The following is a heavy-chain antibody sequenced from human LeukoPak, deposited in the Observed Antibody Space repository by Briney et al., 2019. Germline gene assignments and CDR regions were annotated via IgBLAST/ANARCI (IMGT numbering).Heavy chain of an antibody. CDR3: AKDGYCSSTSCYARGITDY. D-gene: IGHD2-2*03. CDR2: ISYDGSNK. CDR1: GFTFSSYG. V-gene: IGHV3-30*18. J-gene: IGHJ4*02. Sequence: GGSLRLSCAASGFTFSSYGMHWVRQAPGKGLEWVAVISYDGSNKYYADSVKGRFTISRDNSKNTLYLQMNSLRAEDTAVYYCAKDGYCSSTSCYARGITDYWGQGTLVTVSS.